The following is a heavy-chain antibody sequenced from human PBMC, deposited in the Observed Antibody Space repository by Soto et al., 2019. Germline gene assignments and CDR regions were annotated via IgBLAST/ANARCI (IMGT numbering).Heavy chain of an antibody. J-gene: IGHJ6*02. CDR2: TYYRSKWYN. Sequence: PSQTLSLTCAISGDSVSGNSAAWNWIRQSASSGLEWLGRTYYRSKWYNDYAVSVKSRITINPDTSKNQFSLQLNSVTPEDTAVYYCARDLDSSSWYLDGMDVWGQGTTVTVSS. D-gene: IGHD6-13*01. V-gene: IGHV6-1*01. CDR3: ARDLDSSSWYLDGMDV. CDR1: GDSVSGNSAA.